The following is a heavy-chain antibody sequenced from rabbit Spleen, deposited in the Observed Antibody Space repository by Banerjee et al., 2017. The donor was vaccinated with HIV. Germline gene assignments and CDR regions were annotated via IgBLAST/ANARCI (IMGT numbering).Heavy chain of an antibody. D-gene: IGHD1-1*01. Sequence: QEQLVESGGGLVQPGGSLKLSCKASGFDFGRYYMTWVRQAPGKGLEWIACINTATAKGVYASWVNGRFTISKTSSTTVTLQMTSLTAADTATYFCARGPYTWDNSDWDYTYYFNLWGQGTLVTVS. CDR1: GFDFGRYYM. CDR3: ARGPYTWDNSDWDYTYYFNL. CDR2: INTATAKG. J-gene: IGHJ4*01. V-gene: IGHV1S45*01.